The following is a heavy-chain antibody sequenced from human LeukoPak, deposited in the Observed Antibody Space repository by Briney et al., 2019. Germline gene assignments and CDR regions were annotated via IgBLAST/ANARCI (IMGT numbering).Heavy chain of an antibody. CDR3: AKVGYSSSRSDH. Sequence: GGSLRLSCAASGFTFSSYAMSWVRQAPGKGLEWVSAIRGSGGSTYYADSVKGRFTISRDNSKNTLYLQMNSLRAENTAVYYCAKVGYSSSRSDHWGQGTLVTVFS. V-gene: IGHV3-23*01. CDR2: IRGSGGST. D-gene: IGHD6-19*01. J-gene: IGHJ4*02. CDR1: GFTFSSYA.